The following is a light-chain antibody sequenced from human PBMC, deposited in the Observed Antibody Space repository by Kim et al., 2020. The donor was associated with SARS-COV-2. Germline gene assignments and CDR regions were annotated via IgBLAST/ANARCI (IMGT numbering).Light chain of an antibody. CDR1: QSSSRN. CDR3: HQYEDWPT. CDR2: GAS. V-gene: IGKV3-15*01. J-gene: IGKJ2*01. Sequence: LSASPGERVTRCSRASQSSSRNLAWNQQKPGQAPRLLMYGASTRATGFPARFSGSGSGTEFTLTISSLQSEDFALYFCHQYEDWPTFGQGTKLEIK.